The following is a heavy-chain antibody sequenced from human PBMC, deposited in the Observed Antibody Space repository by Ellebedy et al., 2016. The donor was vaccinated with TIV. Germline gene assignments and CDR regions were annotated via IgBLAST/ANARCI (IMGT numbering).Heavy chain of an antibody. J-gene: IGHJ4*02. CDR3: AREGYSRLFDS. CDR1: KFIFSHYV. Sequence: GGSLRLSXAASKFIFSHYVMHWVRQGPGKGLEWVSLTSYDGTNELYADSVKGRFTISRDDTKNTVFLQMSSLTSEDTAVYYCAREGYSRLFDSWGQGTLVTVSS. CDR2: TSYDGTNE. D-gene: IGHD6-13*01. V-gene: IGHV3-30-3*01.